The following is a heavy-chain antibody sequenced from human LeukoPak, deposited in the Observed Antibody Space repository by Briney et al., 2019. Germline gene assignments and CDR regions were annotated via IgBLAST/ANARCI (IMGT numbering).Heavy chain of an antibody. CDR1: GFTFSEHS. Sequence: GGSLRLSCEASGFTFSEHSMSWVRPAPGKGLEWGSTIKRDGSNTYYTDSVEGRFTISRDNSKNTLYLEMNTLRAEDTAVYYCAKGGYASCFDPWGQGTQVTVSS. J-gene: IGHJ5*02. CDR3: AKGGYASCFDP. CDR2: IKRDGSNT. D-gene: IGHD2-15*01. V-gene: IGHV3-23*05.